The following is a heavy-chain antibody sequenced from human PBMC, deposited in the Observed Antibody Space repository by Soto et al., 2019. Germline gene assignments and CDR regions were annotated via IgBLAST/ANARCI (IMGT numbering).Heavy chain of an antibody. V-gene: IGHV2-5*01. D-gene: IGHD5-18*01. CDR1: GFSLSTSGVG. Sequence: PTLVNPTQTLTLTCTFSGFSLSTSGVGVGWIRQPPGKALEWLALIYWNDDKRYSPSLKSRLTITKDTSKNQVVLTMTNMDPVDTATYYCAHSPRVQVDTAMVTWGQGTLVTVSS. J-gene: IGHJ5*02. CDR3: AHSPRVQVDTAMVT. CDR2: IYWNDDK.